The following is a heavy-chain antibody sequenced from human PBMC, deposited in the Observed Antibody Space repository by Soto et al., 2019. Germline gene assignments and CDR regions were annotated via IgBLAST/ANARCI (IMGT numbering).Heavy chain of an antibody. Sequence: XVSLRLSCAASGFTFSSYAMSWVRQAPGKGLEWVSAISGSGGSTYYADSVKGRFTISRDNSKNTLYLQMNSLRAEDTAVYYCAKDLAIFGVVIRGMDVWGQGTTVTVSS. J-gene: IGHJ6*02. CDR2: ISGSGGST. CDR1: GFTFSSYA. V-gene: IGHV3-23*01. D-gene: IGHD3-3*01. CDR3: AKDLAIFGVVIRGMDV.